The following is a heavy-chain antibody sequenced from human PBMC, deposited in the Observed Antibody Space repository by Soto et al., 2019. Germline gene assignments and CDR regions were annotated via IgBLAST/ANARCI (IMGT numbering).Heavy chain of an antibody. CDR1: GGSFSGYY. CDR2: INHSGST. Sequence: SETLSLTCAVYGGSFSGYYWSWIRQPPGKGLEWIGEINHSGSTNYNPSLKSRVTISVDTSKNQFSLKLSSVTAADTAVYYCARGLDDYIWGSYRYTKVAHFDYWGQGTLVTVSS. J-gene: IGHJ4*02. D-gene: IGHD3-16*02. V-gene: IGHV4-34*01. CDR3: ARGLDDYIWGSYRYTKVAHFDY.